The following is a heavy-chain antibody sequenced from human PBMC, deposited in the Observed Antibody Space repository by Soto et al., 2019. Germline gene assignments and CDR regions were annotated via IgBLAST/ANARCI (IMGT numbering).Heavy chain of an antibody. J-gene: IGHJ5*02. CDR3: ATGWIQSSA. CDR1: GLTFSSYS. CDR2: ISYDGTNK. Sequence: QVQLVESGGGVVQPGRSLRLSCAASGLTFSSYSMHWVRQAPGKGLEWVAVISYDGTNKYYFDSVKGRFTISRDNAKNTLYLQMNSRRAEDTAVYYCATGWIQSSAWGQGTLVTVSS. V-gene: IGHV3-30-3*01. D-gene: IGHD5-18*01.